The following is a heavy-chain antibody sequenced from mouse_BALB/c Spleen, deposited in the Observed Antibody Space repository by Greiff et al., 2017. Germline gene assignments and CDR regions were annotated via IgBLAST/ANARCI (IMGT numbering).Heavy chain of an antibody. V-gene: IGHV5-6-2*01. J-gene: IGHJ4*01. D-gene: IGHD1-1*01. CDR3: ARHYYGRDAMDY. CDR1: GFTFSSYY. CDR2: INSNGGST. Sequence: EVKVEESGGGLVKLGGSLKLSCAASGFTFSSYYMSWVRQTPEKRLELVAAINSNGGSTYYPDTVKGRFTISRDNAKNTLYLQMSSLKSEDTALYYCARHYYGRDAMDYWGQGTSVTVSS.